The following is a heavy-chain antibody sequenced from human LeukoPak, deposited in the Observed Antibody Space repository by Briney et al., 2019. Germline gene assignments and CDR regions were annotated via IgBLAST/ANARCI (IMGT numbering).Heavy chain of an antibody. D-gene: IGHD1-26*01. CDR2: MNPNSGNT. J-gene: IGHJ6*03. Sequence: ASVKVSCKASGYTFTGYYMHWVRQATGQGLEWMGWMNPNSGNTGYAQKFQGRVTITRNTSISTAYMELSSLRSEDTAVYYCARVGYSGSYQYYYYYMDVWGKGTTVTVSS. V-gene: IGHV1-8*03. CDR1: GYTFTGYY. CDR3: ARVGYSGSYQYYYYYMDV.